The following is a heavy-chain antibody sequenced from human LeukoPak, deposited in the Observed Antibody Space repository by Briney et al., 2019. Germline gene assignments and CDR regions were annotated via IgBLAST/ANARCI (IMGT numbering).Heavy chain of an antibody. V-gene: IGHV4-59*01. D-gene: IGHD1-14*01. Sequence: SETLSLTCTVSGGSISSYYWSWIRQPPGKGLEWIGYIYYSGSTNYNPSLKSRVTISVDTSKNQFSLKLSSVTAADPAVYYWSGYKPAGLFDYWGQGTLVTVSS. CDR3: SGYKPAGLFDY. CDR2: IYYSGST. CDR1: GGSISSYY. J-gene: IGHJ4*02.